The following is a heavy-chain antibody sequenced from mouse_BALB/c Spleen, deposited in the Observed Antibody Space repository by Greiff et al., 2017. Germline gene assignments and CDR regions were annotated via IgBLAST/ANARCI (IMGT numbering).Heavy chain of an antibody. CDR2: IHYSGST. V-gene: IGHV3-1*02. Sequence: EVLLVESGPDLVKPSQSLSLTCTVTGYSITSGYSCHWIRHFPGNKLEWMSYIHYSGSTNYNPCVKSRISITRDTSKNQFFLQLNSVTTEDTATYCCGRHDYLDAMAYWGQGTSVTVSS. D-gene: IGHD2-4*01. J-gene: IGHJ4*01. CDR3: GRHDYLDAMAY. CDR1: GYSITSGYS.